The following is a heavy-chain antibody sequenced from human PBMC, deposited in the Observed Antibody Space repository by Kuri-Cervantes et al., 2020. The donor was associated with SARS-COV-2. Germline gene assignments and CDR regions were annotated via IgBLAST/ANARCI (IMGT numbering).Heavy chain of an antibody. J-gene: IGHJ5*02. CDR3: ARDPNANHNNWFDP. CDR2: INHSGST. V-gene: IGHV4-34*01. D-gene: IGHD4/OR15-4a*01. CDR1: GFTFGDYA. Sequence: GSLRLSCTASGFTFGDYAKSWVRQAPGKGLEWIGEINHSGSTNYNPPLKSRVTISVDTSKNQFSLKLSSVTAADTAVYYCARDPNANHNNWFDPWGQGTLVTVSS.